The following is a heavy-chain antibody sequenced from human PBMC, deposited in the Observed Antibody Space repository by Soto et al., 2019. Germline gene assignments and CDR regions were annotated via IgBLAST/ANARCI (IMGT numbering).Heavy chain of an antibody. Sequence: GGSLRLSCVASGFSFSNYNMNWVRQAPGKGLEWVSYITDSSDTVHYADSVRGRFTISRDNAVSSLYLQMNSLRDEETAVYFCARDSFYYDILTGYGHYYYYGMDVWGQGTTVTVSS. CDR2: ITDSSDTV. V-gene: IGHV3-48*02. CDR3: ARDSFYYDILTGYGHYYYYGMDV. J-gene: IGHJ6*02. D-gene: IGHD3-9*01. CDR1: GFSFSNYN.